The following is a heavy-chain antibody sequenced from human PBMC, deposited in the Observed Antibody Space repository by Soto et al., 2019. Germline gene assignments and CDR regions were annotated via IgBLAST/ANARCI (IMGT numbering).Heavy chain of an antibody. CDR1: GGSISSSSYY. J-gene: IGHJ6*03. D-gene: IGHD3-16*01. CDR2: IYYSGST. V-gene: IGHV4-39*01. CDR3: WGTALDGYYYMDV. Sequence: SETLSLTCTVSGGSISSSSYYWGWIRQPPGKGLEWIGSIYYSGSTYYNPSLKSRVTISVDTSKNQFSLKLSSVTAADTAVYYSWGTALDGYYYMDVWGKGTTVTVSS.